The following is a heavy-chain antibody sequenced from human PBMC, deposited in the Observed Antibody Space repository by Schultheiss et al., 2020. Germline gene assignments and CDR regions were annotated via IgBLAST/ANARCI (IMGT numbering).Heavy chain of an antibody. Sequence: SETLSLTCTVSGGSISSGSYYWSWIRQPPGKGLEWIGYIYYSGSTNYNPSLKSRVTISVDTSKNQFSLKLSSVTAADTAVYYCARGYSSSWYVVDYWGQGTLVAVSS. CDR2: IYYSGST. D-gene: IGHD6-13*01. V-gene: IGHV4-61*01. CDR1: GGSISSGSYY. J-gene: IGHJ4*02. CDR3: ARGYSSSWYVVDY.